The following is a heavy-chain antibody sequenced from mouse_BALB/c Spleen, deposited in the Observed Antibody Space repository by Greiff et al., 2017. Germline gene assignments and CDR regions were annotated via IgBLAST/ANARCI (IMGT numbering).Heavy chain of an antibody. CDR1: GFTFSSFG. Sequence: EVKLQESGGGLVQPGGSRKLSCAASGFTFSSFGMHWVRQAPEKGLEWVAYISSGSSTIYYADTVKGRFTISRDNPKNTLFLQMTSLRSEDTAMYYCARSGNYDYSWFAYWGQGTLVTVSA. CDR2: ISSGSSTI. J-gene: IGHJ3*01. CDR3: ARSGNYDYSWFAY. V-gene: IGHV5-17*02. D-gene: IGHD2-4*01.